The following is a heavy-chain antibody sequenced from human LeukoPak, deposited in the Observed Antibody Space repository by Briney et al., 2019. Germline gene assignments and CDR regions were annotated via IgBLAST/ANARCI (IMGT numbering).Heavy chain of an antibody. J-gene: IGHJ4*02. CDR3: ARGPKGGLDF. V-gene: IGHV1-18*01. CDR2: ISAYNGIT. CDR1: GYTFTTYG. D-gene: IGHD3-16*01. Sequence: ASVKVSCKASGYTFTTYGISWVRQAPGQGLVWMGWISAYNGITKYAQNLQGRVTMTTDTSTSTAYMELRSLTSDDTARYFCARGPKGGLDFWGQGTLVTVSS.